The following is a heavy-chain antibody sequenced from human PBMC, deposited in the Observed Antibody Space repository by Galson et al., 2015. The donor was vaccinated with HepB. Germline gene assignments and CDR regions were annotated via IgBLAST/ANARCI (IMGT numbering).Heavy chain of an antibody. V-gene: IGHV3-23*01. D-gene: IGHD6-25*01. J-gene: IGHJ2*01. CDR3: AKDQSSGISYYYFDL. CDR1: GFTFGTYA. CDR2: FSQSGSGP. Sequence: SLRLSCAASGFTFGTYAMSWVRQAPGKGLEWVSGFSQSGSGPYYADSVKGRFTISRDNSKNTLYLQMNSLRVEDTAVYFCAKDQSSGISYYYFDLWGRGTLVTVSS.